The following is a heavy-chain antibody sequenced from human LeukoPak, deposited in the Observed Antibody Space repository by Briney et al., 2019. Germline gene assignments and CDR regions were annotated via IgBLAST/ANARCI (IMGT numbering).Heavy chain of an antibody. V-gene: IGHV4-38-2*02. J-gene: IGHJ5*02. CDR3: ARALTGTGFDP. CDR1: GYSISSGYY. Sequence: SETLSLTCTVSGYSISSGYYRGWIRPPPGKVQEWIGIIYHSGSTYYNPSLKSRVIISVDTSKNQFSLQLSSVTAADTAVYYCARALTGTGFDPWGQGTLVTVSS. D-gene: IGHD1-7*01. CDR2: IYHSGST.